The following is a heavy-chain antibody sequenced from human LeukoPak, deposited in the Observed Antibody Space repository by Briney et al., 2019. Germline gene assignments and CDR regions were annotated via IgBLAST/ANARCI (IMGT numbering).Heavy chain of an antibody. J-gene: IGHJ4*02. CDR3: AKLAYYDILTGAWAYFDY. CDR2: ISGSGGST. Sequence: HSGGSLRLSCAASGFTFSSYAMSWVRQAPGKGLEWVSAISGSGGSTYYADSVKGRFTISRDNSKNTLYLQMNSLRAEDTAVYYFAKLAYYDILTGAWAYFDYWGQGTLVTVSS. CDR1: GFTFSSYA. V-gene: IGHV3-23*01. D-gene: IGHD3-9*01.